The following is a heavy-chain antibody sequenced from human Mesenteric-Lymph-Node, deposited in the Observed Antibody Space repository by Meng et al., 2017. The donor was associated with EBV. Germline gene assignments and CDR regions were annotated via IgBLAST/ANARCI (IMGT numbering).Heavy chain of an antibody. CDR3: ARVSSGYLDYYFDY. V-gene: IGHV4-39*07. J-gene: IGHJ4*02. CDR2: MYYSGST. D-gene: IGHD3-22*01. Sequence: QVQPQESGPGLVGPSETLSLTCTVSGDSISSSSYYWGWIRQPPGKGLEWIASMYYSGSTHYDPSLKSRITISLDTSKNQFSLKLSSVTAADTAVYYCARVSSGYLDYYFDYWGQGTLVTVSS. CDR1: GDSISSSSYY.